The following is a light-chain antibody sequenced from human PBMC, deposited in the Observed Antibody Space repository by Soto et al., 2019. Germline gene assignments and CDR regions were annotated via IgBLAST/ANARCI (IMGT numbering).Light chain of an antibody. CDR2: GAS. Sequence: VLTQSPGALSLSPWERATLSCRVSQTVSTNYLALYQQKPCQAPSLLIYGASKRATGIPDRFSGSGSGTDFTLTISRLEPEDFAVYYCQQYGGSPWTFGQRTKVDI. V-gene: IGKV3-20*01. J-gene: IGKJ1*01. CDR3: QQYGGSPWT. CDR1: QTVSTNY.